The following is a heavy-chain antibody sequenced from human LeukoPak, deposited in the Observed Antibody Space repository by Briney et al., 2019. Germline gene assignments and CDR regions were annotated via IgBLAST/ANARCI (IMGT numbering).Heavy chain of an antibody. CDR3: ARLQSIAVATRLWYFDL. CDR1: GGSISSYY. V-gene: IGHV4-4*07. J-gene: IGHJ2*01. D-gene: IGHD6-19*01. CDR2: IYTSGST. Sequence: SETLSLTCTVSGGSISSYYWSWIRQPAGKGLEWIGRIYTSGSTNYNPSLKSRVTMSVDTSKNQFSLKLSSVTAADTAVYYCARLQSIAVATRLWYFDLWGRGTLVTVSS.